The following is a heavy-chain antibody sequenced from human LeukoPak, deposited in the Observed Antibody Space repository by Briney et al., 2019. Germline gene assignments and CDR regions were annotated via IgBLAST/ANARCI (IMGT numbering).Heavy chain of an antibody. CDR1: GGSFSGYY. V-gene: IGHV4-34*01. CDR2: INHSGST. Sequence: SETLSLTCAVYGGSFSGYYWSWIRQPPGKGLEWIGEINHSGSTNHNPSLKSRVTISVDTSKNQFSLKLSSVTAADTAVYFCARGPRLYYYDSSGYYYYWGQGTLVTVSS. CDR3: ARGPRLYYYDSSGYYYY. J-gene: IGHJ4*02. D-gene: IGHD3-22*01.